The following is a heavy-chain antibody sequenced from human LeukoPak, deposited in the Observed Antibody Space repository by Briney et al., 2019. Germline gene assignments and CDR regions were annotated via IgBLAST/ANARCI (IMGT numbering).Heavy chain of an antibody. CDR3: ARDFRGSGSH. Sequence: SETLSLTCAVYGGSFSGYYWSWIRQPPGKGLEWIGEINHSGSTNYNPSLKSRVTISVDTSKNQFSLKLSSVTAADTAVYYCARDFRGSGSHWGQGTLVTVSS. CDR1: GGSFSGYY. J-gene: IGHJ4*02. D-gene: IGHD3-10*01. CDR2: INHSGST. V-gene: IGHV4-34*01.